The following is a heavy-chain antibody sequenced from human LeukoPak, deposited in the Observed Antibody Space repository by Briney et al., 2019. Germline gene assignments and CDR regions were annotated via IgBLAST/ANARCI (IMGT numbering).Heavy chain of an antibody. V-gene: IGHV3-30*04. CDR2: ISYDGSNK. CDR1: GFTFSSYA. J-gene: IGHJ6*02. D-gene: IGHD3-3*01. Sequence: GRSLRLSRAASGFTFSSYAMHWVRQAPGKGLEWVAVISYDGSNKYYADSVKGRFTVSRDNSKNTLYLQMNSLRAEDTAVYYCARSTYDFWSGYYTPYYYYGMDVWGQGTTVTVSS. CDR3: ARSTYDFWSGYYTPYYYYGMDV.